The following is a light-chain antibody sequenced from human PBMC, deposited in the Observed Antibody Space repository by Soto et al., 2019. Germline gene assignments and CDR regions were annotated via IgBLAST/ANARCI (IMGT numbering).Light chain of an antibody. V-gene: IGKV3-20*01. CDR1: QRGTNNY. J-gene: IGKJ1*01. CDR3: HQEAGSPPTT. Sequence: EIVLTQSPGTLSSSPGERATISCRASQRGTNNYLALYQQRPRQAPRLLLHAASTRAAGIPDRFSGSGSGTDLTLTTSRLEPQDFSLYYCHQEAGSPPTTLGEGTKVEIK. CDR2: AAS.